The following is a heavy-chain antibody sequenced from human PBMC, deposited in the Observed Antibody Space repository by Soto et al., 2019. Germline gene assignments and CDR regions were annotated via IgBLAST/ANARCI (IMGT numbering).Heavy chain of an antibody. CDR1: GFTFSPYT. CDR3: ARGGGFCGADCYKGGIDY. D-gene: IGHD2-21*02. J-gene: IGHJ4*02. CDR2: ISYDGSDK. Sequence: GGSLRLSCAASGFTFSPYTMHWVRQTPGKGLEWVAVISYDGSDKYYAGSVRGRFTISRDNSNNTLFLQMNSLRAEDTALYYCARGGGFCGADCYKGGIDYWGQGALVTVSS. V-gene: IGHV3-30-3*01.